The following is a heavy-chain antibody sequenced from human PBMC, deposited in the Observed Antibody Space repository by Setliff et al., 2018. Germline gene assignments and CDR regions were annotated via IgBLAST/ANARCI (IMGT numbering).Heavy chain of an antibody. Sequence: SETLSLTCTVSGGSISRSSYYWGWIRQPPGKGLEWIGSIYHTGTTYYNPSLKSRVTISVDTSKNQFSLRLSSVTAADTAVYYCARDQWVRSPPLYFSYSMDVWGQGTTVTVSS. CDR3: ARDQWVRSPPLYFSYSMDV. CDR2: IYHTGTT. V-gene: IGHV4-39*07. J-gene: IGHJ6*02. CDR1: GGSISRSSYY. D-gene: IGHD5-12*01.